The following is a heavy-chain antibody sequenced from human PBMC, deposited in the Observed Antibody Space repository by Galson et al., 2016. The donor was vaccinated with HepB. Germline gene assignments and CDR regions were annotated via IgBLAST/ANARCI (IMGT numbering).Heavy chain of an antibody. CDR2: ISYEGSNK. CDR1: GFTFSTYG. V-gene: IGHV3-30*18. D-gene: IGHD3-9*01. Sequence: SLRLSCAASGFTFSTYGMHWVRQAPGKGLEWVAVISYEGSNKYYADSVKGRVTISRDNSKNTLYLQMNSLRAEDTAVYYCAKGGPLLTGYPYYYGMDVWGQGTTVTVSS. CDR3: AKGGPLLTGYPYYYGMDV. J-gene: IGHJ6*02.